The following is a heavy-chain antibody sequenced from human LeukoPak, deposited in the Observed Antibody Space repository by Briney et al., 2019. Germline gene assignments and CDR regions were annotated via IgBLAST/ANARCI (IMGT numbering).Heavy chain of an antibody. CDR1: GFTVSSNY. Sequence: PGGSLRLSCAASGFTVSSNYMSWVRQAPGKGLECVSVIYSGGSKYYADSVKGRFTISRENSKNTLYLQMNSLRDEDTAVYYCARDPPAEDAFDIWGQGTMVTVSS. CDR2: IYSGGSK. J-gene: IGHJ3*02. V-gene: IGHV3-66*01. CDR3: ARDPPAEDAFDI.